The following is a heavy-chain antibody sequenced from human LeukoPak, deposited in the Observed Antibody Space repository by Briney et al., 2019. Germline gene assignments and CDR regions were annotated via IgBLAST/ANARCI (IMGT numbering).Heavy chain of an antibody. Sequence: GGSLRLSCAASGFTFGSYAMSWVRQAPGKGLEWVSAISGSGGSTYYADSVKGRFTISRDNSKNTLYLQMNSLRAEDTAVYYCARDGGYSGYDRDWYFDLWGRGTLVTVSS. CDR3: ARDGGYSGYDRDWYFDL. CDR2: ISGSGGST. D-gene: IGHD5-12*01. CDR1: GFTFGSYA. J-gene: IGHJ2*01. V-gene: IGHV3-23*01.